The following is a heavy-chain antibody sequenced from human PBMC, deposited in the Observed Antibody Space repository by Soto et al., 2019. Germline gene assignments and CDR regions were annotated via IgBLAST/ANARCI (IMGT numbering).Heavy chain of an antibody. CDR1: GFTFSSYS. V-gene: IGHV3-21*01. D-gene: IGHD2-2*01. CDR2: ISSSSSYI. J-gene: IGHJ6*02. CDR3: ARDRGVVVVVPAAPGRYGMYV. Sequence: PGGSLRLSCAASGFTFSSYSMNWVRQAPGKGLEWVSSISSSSSYIYYADSVKGRFTISRDNAKNSLYLQMNSLRAEDTAVYYCARDRGVVVVVPAAPGRYGMYVWGQGTTVTVSS.